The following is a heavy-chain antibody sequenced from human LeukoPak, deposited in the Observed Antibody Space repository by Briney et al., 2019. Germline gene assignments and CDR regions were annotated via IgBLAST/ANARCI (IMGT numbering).Heavy chain of an antibody. CDR3: AKGKNTGSYLSHVDY. CDR1: GFTFSSYW. CDR2: IKEDGGEK. Sequence: GGSLRLSCAASGFTFSSYWMSWVRQAPGKGLEWVANIKEDGGEKYSVDSVKGRFTISRDNAMNSLYLQMNSLRTEDTALYYCAKGKNTGSYLSHVDYWGQGTLVTVSS. J-gene: IGHJ4*02. D-gene: IGHD3-10*01. V-gene: IGHV3-7*03.